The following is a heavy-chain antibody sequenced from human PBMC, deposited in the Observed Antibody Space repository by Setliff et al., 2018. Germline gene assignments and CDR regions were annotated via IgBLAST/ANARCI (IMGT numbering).Heavy chain of an antibody. D-gene: IGHD6-13*01. V-gene: IGHV3-21*01. Sequence: GGSLRLSCAASGFTFSSYSMNWARQAPGKGLEWVSSISSSSSYIYYVDSVKGRFTISRDNAKNSLYLQMNSLRAEDTAVYYCAREDEADYYYYYGMDVWGQGTTVTVSS. CDR2: ISSSSSYI. CDR1: GFTFSSYS. J-gene: IGHJ6*02. CDR3: AREDEADYYYYYGMDV.